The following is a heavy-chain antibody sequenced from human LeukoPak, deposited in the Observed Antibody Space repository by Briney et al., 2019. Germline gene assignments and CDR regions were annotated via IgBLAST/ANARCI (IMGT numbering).Heavy chain of an antibody. V-gene: IGHV3-23*01. Sequence: GGSLRLSCAASGVTFSSDAMSCVRQAPGKGRECVSAIRGICGRTHSAHSVKGRFTISRDNSKTTLYLQMNSLRAEDTAVYYCAKDFKTGMATVTTYYFDYWGQGTLVTVSS. CDR1: GVTFSSDA. D-gene: IGHD4-11*01. J-gene: IGHJ4*02. CDR3: AKDFKTGMATVTTYYFDY. CDR2: IRGICGRT.